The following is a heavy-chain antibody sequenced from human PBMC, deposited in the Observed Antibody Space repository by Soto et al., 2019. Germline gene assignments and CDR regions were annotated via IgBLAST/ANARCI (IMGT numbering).Heavy chain of an antibody. Sequence: GASVKVSCKASGYTFTSYAMHWVRQAPGQRLEWMGWINAGNGNTKYSQKFQGRVTITRDTSASTAYMELSSLRSEDTAVYYCARDPMTTVTSSYYYYYGMDVWGQGTTVTVSS. CDR3: ARDPMTTVTSSYYYYYGMDV. CDR2: INAGNGNT. J-gene: IGHJ6*02. D-gene: IGHD4-4*01. CDR1: GYTFTSYA. V-gene: IGHV1-3*01.